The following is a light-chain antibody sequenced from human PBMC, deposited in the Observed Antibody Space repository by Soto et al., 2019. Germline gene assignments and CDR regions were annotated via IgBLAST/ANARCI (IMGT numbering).Light chain of an antibody. CDR2: ATS. CDR1: QRIGDY. J-gene: IGKJ4*02. V-gene: IGKV1-39*01. Sequence: DILMSQSPSSLSVSVGDSVTISCRASQRIGDYLAWYQQKPGKTPRLLIYATSSWDSGVPTRFSGSRSGAEFTLTISSLQSEDFATYYCQHSYSTTFTFGGGTKVDIK. CDR3: QHSYSTTFT.